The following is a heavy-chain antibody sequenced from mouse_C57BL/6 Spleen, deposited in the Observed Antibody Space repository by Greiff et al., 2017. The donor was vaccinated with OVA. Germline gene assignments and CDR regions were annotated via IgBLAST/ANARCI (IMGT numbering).Heavy chain of an antibody. CDR2: IYPGSGST. Sequence: VQLQQPGAELVKPGASVKMSCKASGYTFTSYWITWVKQRPGQGLEWIGDIYPGSGSTNYNEKFKSKATLTVDTSSSTAYMQLSSLTSEDSAVYYCARSDYGSSYDGAYWGQGTLVTVSA. CDR3: ARSDYGSSYDGAY. V-gene: IGHV1-55*01. D-gene: IGHD1-1*01. J-gene: IGHJ3*01. CDR1: GYTFTSYW.